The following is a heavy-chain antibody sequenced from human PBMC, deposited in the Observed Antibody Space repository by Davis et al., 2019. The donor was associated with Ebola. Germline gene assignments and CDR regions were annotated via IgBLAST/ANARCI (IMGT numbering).Heavy chain of an antibody. J-gene: IGHJ4*02. V-gene: IGHV3-9*01. CDR3: AQQLGDYGGNALRY. Sequence: SLKISCAASGFTFDDYAMHWVRQAPGKGLEWVSGISWNSGSIGYADSVKGRFTISRDDAKKSLYLQMDSLRAEDTAVYYCAQQLGDYGGNALRYWGQGTLVTVSS. D-gene: IGHD4-23*01. CDR1: GFTFDDYA. CDR2: ISWNSGSI.